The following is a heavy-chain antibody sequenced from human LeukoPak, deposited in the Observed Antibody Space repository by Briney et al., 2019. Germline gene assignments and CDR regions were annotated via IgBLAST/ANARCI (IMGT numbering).Heavy chain of an antibody. CDR1: GYTFTGYY. J-gene: IGHJ6*02. V-gene: IGHV1-2*02. CDR2: INPNSGGT. D-gene: IGHD3-10*01. Sequence: ASVKVSCKASGYTFTGYYMHWVRQAPGQGLEWMGWINPNSGGTNYAQKFQGRVTMTRDTSISTAYMELSRLRSDDTAVYYCARSYDGSGNTYGMDVWGQGTTVTVSS. CDR3: ARSYDGSGNTYGMDV.